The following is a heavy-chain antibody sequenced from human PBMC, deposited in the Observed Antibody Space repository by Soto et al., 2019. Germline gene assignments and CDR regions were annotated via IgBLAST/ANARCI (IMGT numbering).Heavy chain of an antibody. D-gene: IGHD1-26*01. CDR3: AISLVGATRDDAFGI. J-gene: IGHJ3*02. V-gene: IGHV1-3*01. CDR2: INAGNGNT. Sequence: ASVKVSCKASGYTFTSYAMHWVRQAPGQRLEWMGWINAGNGNTKYSQKFQGRGTITRDTSASTAYMELSGLRSEDTAVYYCAISLVGATRDDAFGIWGQGTMVTV. CDR1: GYTFTSYA.